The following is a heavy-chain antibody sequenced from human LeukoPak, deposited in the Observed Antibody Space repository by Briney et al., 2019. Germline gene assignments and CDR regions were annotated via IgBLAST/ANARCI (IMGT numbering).Heavy chain of an antibody. Sequence: GGSLRLSCAASGFTFSSYAMSWVRQAPGKGLEWVSAISGSGGGTYYADSVKGRFTISRDNSKNTLYLQMNSLRAEDTAVYYCAKGGRWLRRNPFDYWGQGTLVTVSS. J-gene: IGHJ4*02. CDR3: AKGGRWLRRNPFDY. CDR2: ISGSGGGT. CDR1: GFTFSSYA. D-gene: IGHD5-24*01. V-gene: IGHV3-23*01.